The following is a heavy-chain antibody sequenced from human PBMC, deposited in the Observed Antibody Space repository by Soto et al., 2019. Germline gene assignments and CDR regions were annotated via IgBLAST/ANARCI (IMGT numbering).Heavy chain of an antibody. CDR3: ERATHGAHWFDP. CDR2: TYYSSKWYN. CDR1: GDSVSSNSAT. Sequence: QVQLQQSGPGLVQPSQTLSLTCAISGDSVSSNSATWNWIRQSPSRGLEWLGRTYYSSKWYNEYAVSVKSRIAINPDTSKNQFSLHLNSVTPEDTAVYSCERATHGAHWFDPWGQGTLVTVSS. D-gene: IGHD2-8*01. J-gene: IGHJ5*02. V-gene: IGHV6-1*01.